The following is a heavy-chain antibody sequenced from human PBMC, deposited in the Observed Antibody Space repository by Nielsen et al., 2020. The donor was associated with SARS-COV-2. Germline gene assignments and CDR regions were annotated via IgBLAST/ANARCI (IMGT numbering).Heavy chain of an antibody. CDR1: GFTFSSYW. CDR3: ARDLQGLQSAGYGKDV. D-gene: IGHD3-16*01. V-gene: IGHV3-33*08. CDR2: IWYDGSNK. J-gene: IGHJ6*02. Sequence: GGSLRLSCAASGFTFSSYWMSWVRQAPGKGLEWVAVIWYDGSNKYYADSVKGRFTISRDNSKNTLYLQMNSLRAEDTAVYYCARDLQGLQSAGYGKDVWGQGTTVTVSS.